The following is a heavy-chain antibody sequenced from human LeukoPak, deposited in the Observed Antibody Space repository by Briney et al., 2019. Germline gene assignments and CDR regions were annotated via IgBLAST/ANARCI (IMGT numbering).Heavy chain of an antibody. CDR2: INPNSGGT. CDR1: GYTFTGYY. Sequence: GASVKVSCKASGYTFTGYYMHWVRQAPGQGLEWMGWINPNSGGTNYAQKFQGWVTMTRDTSISTAYMELSRLRSDDTAVYYCARAPGGVVESYFDYWGQGILVTVSS. J-gene: IGHJ4*02. D-gene: IGHD2-15*01. V-gene: IGHV1-2*04. CDR3: ARAPGGVVESYFDY.